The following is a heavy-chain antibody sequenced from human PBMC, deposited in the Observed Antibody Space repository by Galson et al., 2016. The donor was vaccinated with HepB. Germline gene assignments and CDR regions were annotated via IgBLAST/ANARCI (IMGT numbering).Heavy chain of an antibody. Sequence: SLRLSCAASGFTFWSYGISWFRQAPGKGLEWVSSISGSGATDYGDTVKGRFTISRDNPKNMAHLQMNRLRAEDTAVYYCAKDIDFWSGPGHDYWGQGTLVTVSS. J-gene: IGHJ4*02. V-gene: IGHV3-23*01. CDR2: ISGSGAT. CDR1: GFTFWSYG. CDR3: AKDIDFWSGPGHDY. D-gene: IGHD3-3*01.